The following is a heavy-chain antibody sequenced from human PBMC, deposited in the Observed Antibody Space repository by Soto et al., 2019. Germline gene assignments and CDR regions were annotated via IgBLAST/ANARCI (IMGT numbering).Heavy chain of an antibody. CDR2: ISAYNGNT. J-gene: IGHJ6*02. Sequence: ASVKVSCKASGYTFTSYGISWVRQAPGQGLEWMGWISAYNGNTNYAQKLQGRVTMTTDTSTSTAYMELRNLRSDDTAVYFCAGDWNYVSYYYGKDVWDQGTTVTVS. V-gene: IGHV1-18*01. CDR3: AGDWNYVSYYYGKDV. CDR1: GYTFTSYG. D-gene: IGHD1-7*01.